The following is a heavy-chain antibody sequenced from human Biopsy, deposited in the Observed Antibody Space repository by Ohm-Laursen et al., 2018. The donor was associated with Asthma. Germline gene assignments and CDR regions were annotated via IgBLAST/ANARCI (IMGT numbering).Heavy chain of an antibody. CDR3: ARGPEWSGLDI. CDR2: SDHRGNT. Sequence: PSDTLSLTCSIYGLSSSGYYWTWIRQPPGKGLEWIGESDHRGNTNINPTLKSRITISKDKSANEFSLKMSSVTAADTAIYYGARGPEWSGLDIWGQGTTVTVSS. J-gene: IGHJ6*02. CDR1: GLSSSGYY. V-gene: IGHV4-34*01. D-gene: IGHD3-3*01.